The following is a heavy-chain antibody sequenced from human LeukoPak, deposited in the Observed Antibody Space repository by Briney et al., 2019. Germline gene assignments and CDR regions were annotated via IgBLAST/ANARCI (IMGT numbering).Heavy chain of an antibody. CDR1: GASIASTSYY. Sequence: SETLSLTCSVSGASIASTSYYWGWLRQPPGKGLEWIGNIYHSGNTYYTSSLRSRVTISVDTSKNLFSLNLTSVTGADTAVYFCARVADSSGWLGDYFDNWGLGTLVTVSS. CDR3: ARVADSSGWLGDYFDN. D-gene: IGHD6-19*01. J-gene: IGHJ4*02. V-gene: IGHV4-39*02. CDR2: IYHSGNT.